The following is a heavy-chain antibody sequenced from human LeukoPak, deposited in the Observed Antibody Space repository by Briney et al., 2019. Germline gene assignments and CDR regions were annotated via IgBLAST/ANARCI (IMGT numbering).Heavy chain of an antibody. CDR1: GFAFSSSW. V-gene: IGHV3-48*04. CDR2: ISSSSSTI. J-gene: IGHJ4*02. D-gene: IGHD3-22*01. CDR3: ARANGDDVSGSFDY. Sequence: QSGGSLRLSCAASGFAFSSSWMSWVRQAPGKGLEWISYISSSSSTIYYADSVKGRFTISRDNAKNSLYLQMNSLRAEDTAVYYCARANGDDVSGSFDYWGQGSLVTVSS.